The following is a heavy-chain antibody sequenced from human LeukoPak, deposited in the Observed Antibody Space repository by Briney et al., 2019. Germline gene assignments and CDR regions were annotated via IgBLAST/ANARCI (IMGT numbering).Heavy chain of an antibody. CDR3: AREWRFGELLGDNWFDP. D-gene: IGHD3-10*01. CDR1: GGSFSGYY. Sequence: SETLSLTCAVYGGSFSGYYWSWIRQHPGKGLEWIGYIYYSGSTYYNPSLKSRVTISVDTSKNQFSLKLSSVTAADTAVYYCAREWRFGELLGDNWFDPWGQGTLVTVSS. V-gene: IGHV4-31*11. CDR2: IYYSGST. J-gene: IGHJ5*02.